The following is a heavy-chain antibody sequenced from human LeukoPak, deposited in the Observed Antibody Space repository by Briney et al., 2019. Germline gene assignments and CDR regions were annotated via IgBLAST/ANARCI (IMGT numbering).Heavy chain of an antibody. D-gene: IGHD3-3*01. J-gene: IGHJ6*02. CDR3: ARSDYDFWSGYRTGGYGMDV. CDR1: GGSISSYY. Sequence: SETLSLTCTVSGGSISSYYWSWIRQPAGKGLEWIGRIYTSGSTNYNPSLKSRVTISVDTSKNQSSLKLSSVTAADTAVYYCARSDYDFWSGYRTGGYGMDVWGQGTTVTVSS. V-gene: IGHV4-4*07. CDR2: IYTSGST.